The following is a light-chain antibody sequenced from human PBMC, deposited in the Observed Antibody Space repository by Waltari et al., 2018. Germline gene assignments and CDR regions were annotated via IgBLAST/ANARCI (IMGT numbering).Light chain of an antibody. CDR1: QGSSNY. CDR3: QQYNSYPYT. V-gene: IGKV1-16*02. Sequence: DIQMTQSPSSLSASVGDRVTIACRASQGSSNYLAWCQQKPGKAPKSLSYAASKCQSGVPSKFSSSGSRKDVTLTISILQPEDFATYYCQQYNSYPYTFGQGTKL. CDR2: AAS. J-gene: IGKJ2*01.